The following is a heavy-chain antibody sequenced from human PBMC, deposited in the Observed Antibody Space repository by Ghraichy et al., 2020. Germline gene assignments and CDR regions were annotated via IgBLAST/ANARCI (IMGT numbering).Heavy chain of an antibody. D-gene: IGHD6-13*01. CDR2: IIPIFGTA. CDR1: GGTFSSYA. Sequence: SVKVSCKASGGTFSSYAISWVRQAPGQGLEWMGGIIPIFGTANYAQKFQGRVTITADESTSTAYMELSSLRSEDTAVYYCARATPAEYSSSWLDLDYWGQGTLVTVSS. J-gene: IGHJ4*02. V-gene: IGHV1-69*13. CDR3: ARATPAEYSSSWLDLDY.